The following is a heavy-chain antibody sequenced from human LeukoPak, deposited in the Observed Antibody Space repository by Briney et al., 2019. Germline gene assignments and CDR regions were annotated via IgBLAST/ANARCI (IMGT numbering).Heavy chain of an antibody. CDR1: GFTFSSYA. J-gene: IGHJ4*02. CDR3: ARGRCSSTSCYTGY. D-gene: IGHD2-2*02. CDR2: ISSSSSYI. Sequence: GGSLRLSCAASGFTFSSYAMNWVRQAPGKGLEWVSSISSSSSYIYYADSVKGRFTISRDNAKNSLYLQMNSLRAEDTAVYYCARGRCSSTSCYTGYWGQGTLVTVSS. V-gene: IGHV3-21*01.